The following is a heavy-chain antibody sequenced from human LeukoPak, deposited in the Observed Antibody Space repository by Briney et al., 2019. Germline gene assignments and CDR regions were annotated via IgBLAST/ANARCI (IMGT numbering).Heavy chain of an antibody. CDR1: GFTFDDYA. V-gene: IGHV3-9*03. J-gene: IGHJ3*02. Sequence: GGSLRLSCAASGFTFDDYAMHWVRQAPGKGLEWVSGISWNSGSIGYADSVKGRFTISRDNAKNSLYLQMNSLRAEDMALYYCAKGNGLRYFDWLTGAFDIWGQGTMVTVSS. CDR3: AKGNGLRYFDWLTGAFDI. D-gene: IGHD3-9*01. CDR2: ISWNSGSI.